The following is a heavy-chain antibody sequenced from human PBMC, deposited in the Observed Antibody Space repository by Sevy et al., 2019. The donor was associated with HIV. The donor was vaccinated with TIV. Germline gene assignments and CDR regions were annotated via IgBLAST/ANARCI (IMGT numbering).Heavy chain of an antibody. J-gene: IGHJ4*02. CDR3: ATLAGNCNTTHCSSHGYFDN. D-gene: IGHD2-15*01. Sequence: GESLKISCQASGYTFTRSWIGWVRQLPGKGLEWMRIIYPGDSHTLYSPSFQGQVTISADKSITTAYLQWNSLTASDTAMFYCATLAGNCNTTHCSSHGYFDNWGQGTLVTVSS. V-gene: IGHV5-51*01. CDR1: GYTFTRSW. CDR2: IYPGDSHT.